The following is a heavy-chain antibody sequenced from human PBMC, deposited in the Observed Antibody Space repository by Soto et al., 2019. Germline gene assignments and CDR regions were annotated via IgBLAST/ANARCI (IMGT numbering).Heavy chain of an antibody. D-gene: IGHD3-10*01. CDR2: IYWDDDK. J-gene: IGHJ4*02. Sequence: QITLKESGPTLVKPTQTLTLTCTFSGFSLSTSGVGVGWIRQPPGKALEWLALIYWDDDKRYSPSLKSRLTITKDNSKYQVVLTMTLMDPVDTAAYYCALYYSGSGSQDYWGQVTRVTFSS. CDR3: ALYYSGSGSQDY. CDR1: GFSLSTSGVG. V-gene: IGHV2-5*02.